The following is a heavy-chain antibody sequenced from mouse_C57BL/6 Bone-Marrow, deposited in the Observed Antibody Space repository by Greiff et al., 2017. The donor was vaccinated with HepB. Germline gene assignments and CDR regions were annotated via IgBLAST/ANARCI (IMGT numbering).Heavy chain of an antibody. J-gene: IGHJ4*01. CDR2: IYPGSGST. D-gene: IGHD1-1*01. CDR3: ARPYYYGSSLPYAMDY. CDR1: GYTFTSYW. Sequence: QVQLQQPGAELVKPGASVKMSCKASGYTFTSYWITWVKQRPGQGPEWIGDIYPGSGSTNYNEKFKSKATLTVDTSSSTAYMQLSSLTSEDSAVYYCARPYYYGSSLPYAMDYGGQGTSVTVSS. V-gene: IGHV1-55*01.